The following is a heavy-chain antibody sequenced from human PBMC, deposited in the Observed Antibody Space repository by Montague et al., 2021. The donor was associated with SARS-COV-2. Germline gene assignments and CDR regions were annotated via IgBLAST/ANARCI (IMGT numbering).Heavy chain of an antibody. V-gene: IGHV4-59*01. D-gene: IGHD3-3*01. Sequence: SETLSLTCSFSGGSIRSYCWSWIRLPPGKPLEWLGYIYYTGETTXNPSLKSRVTISVDTSRSQFSLRLTSATAADTAVYFCARFWSGYVDKWSQGTLVTVSS. J-gene: IGHJ4*02. CDR2: IYYTGET. CDR1: GGSIRSYC. CDR3: ARFWSGYVDK.